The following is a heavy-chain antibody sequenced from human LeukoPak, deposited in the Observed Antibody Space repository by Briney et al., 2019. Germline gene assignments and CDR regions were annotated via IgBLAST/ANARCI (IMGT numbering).Heavy chain of an antibody. CDR1: GFTFIIYS. J-gene: IGHJ6*03. D-gene: IGHD4-17*01. V-gene: IGHV3-21*06. CDR2: ITSTSRYI. Sequence: GGSLRLSCAASGFTFIIYSMIWVRLAPGKGLEWVSSITSTSRYIYYADSVKGRFTISRDNAKNLLYLQMNSLRAEDTAIYYCTRPTHGVPPSYYYYYIDVWGKGTTVTVSS. CDR3: TRPTHGVPPSYYYYYIDV.